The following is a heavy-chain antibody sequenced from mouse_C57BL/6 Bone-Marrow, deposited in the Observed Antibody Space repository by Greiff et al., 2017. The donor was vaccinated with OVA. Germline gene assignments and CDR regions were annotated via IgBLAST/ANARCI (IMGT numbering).Heavy chain of an antibody. D-gene: IGHD1-1*01. J-gene: IGHJ4*01. CDR1: GYTFTSYT. CDR3: ALRRWGVYYAMDY. CDR2: INPSSGYT. Sequence: VQLQESGADLVRPGASVKMSCKASGYTFTSYTMHWVKQRPGQGLEWIGYINPSSGYTKYNEKFKDKATLTADKSSSTAYMQLGSLTSEDSAVYDCALRRWGVYYAMDYWGQGTSVTVSS. V-gene: IGHV1-4*01.